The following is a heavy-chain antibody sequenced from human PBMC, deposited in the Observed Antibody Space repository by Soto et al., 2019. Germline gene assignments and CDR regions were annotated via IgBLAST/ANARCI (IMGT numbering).Heavy chain of an antibody. CDR1: GYSFTSYW. V-gene: IGHV5-51*01. D-gene: IGHD2-15*01. J-gene: IGHJ4*02. CDR3: ARRLRIYCSGGSCYTYYFDY. Sequence: GESLKISCKGSGYSFTSYWIGWMRQMPGKGLEWMGIIYPGDSDTRYSPSFQGQVTISADKSISTAYLQWSSLKASDTAMYYCARRLRIYCSGGSCYTYYFDYWGQGTLVTVSS. CDR2: IYPGDSDT.